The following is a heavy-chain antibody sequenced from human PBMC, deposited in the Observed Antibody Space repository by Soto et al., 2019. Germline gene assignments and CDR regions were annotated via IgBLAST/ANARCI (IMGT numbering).Heavy chain of an antibody. J-gene: IGHJ6*02. CDR2: ISYDGSNK. CDR3: AKVSGDYDILTGYPTPLGD. CDR1: GFTFSSYG. Sequence: PGGSLRLSCAASGFTFSSYGMHWVRQAPGKGLEWVAVISYDGSNKYYADSVKGRFTISRDNSKNTLYLQMNSLRAEDTAVYYCAKVSGDYDILTGYPTPLGDWGQGTTVTVSS. D-gene: IGHD3-9*01. V-gene: IGHV3-30*18.